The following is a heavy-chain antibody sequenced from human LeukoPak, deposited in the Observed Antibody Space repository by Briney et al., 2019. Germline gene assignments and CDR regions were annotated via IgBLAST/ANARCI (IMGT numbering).Heavy chain of an antibody. CDR1: GGTFSSYA. J-gene: IGHJ3*02. Sequence: SVKVSCKASGGTFSSYAISWVRQAPGQGLEWMGGIIPIFGTANYAQKFQGRVTITADESTSTAYMELSSLRSEDTAVYYCATPYDILTGPLTDAFDIWGQGTMVTVSS. D-gene: IGHD3-9*01. CDR2: IIPIFGTA. V-gene: IGHV1-69*13. CDR3: ATPYDILTGPLTDAFDI.